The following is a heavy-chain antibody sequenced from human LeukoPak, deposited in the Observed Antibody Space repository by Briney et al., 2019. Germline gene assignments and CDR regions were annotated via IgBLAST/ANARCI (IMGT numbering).Heavy chain of an antibody. CDR3: ARGSHWNQLHYFDY. CDR1: GYSLSSGYY. Sequence: KPSETLSLTCSVSGYSLSSGYYWGWIRQPPGEGLEWIGSMFHSGRTYYNPSLESRVTISVDKSKNQFSLNLSSVTAADTAVYYCARGSHWNQLHYFDYWGQGTLVTVSS. D-gene: IGHD1-1*01. V-gene: IGHV4-38-2*02. CDR2: MFHSGRT. J-gene: IGHJ4*02.